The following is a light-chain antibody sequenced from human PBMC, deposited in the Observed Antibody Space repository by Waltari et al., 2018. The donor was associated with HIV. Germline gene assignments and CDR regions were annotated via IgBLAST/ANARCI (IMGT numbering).Light chain of an antibody. V-gene: IGLV2-14*01. J-gene: IGLJ1*01. CDR2: EVS. CDR1: SSDVGGYNY. CDR3: SSYTSSSTPYV. Sequence: QSALNQPASVSGSPGQSITISCTGTSSDVGGYNYVSSYQQHPGKAPKLMIYEVSNRPSGVSNRFSGSKSGNTASLTISGLQAEDEADYYCSSYTSSSTPYVFGTGTKVTVL.